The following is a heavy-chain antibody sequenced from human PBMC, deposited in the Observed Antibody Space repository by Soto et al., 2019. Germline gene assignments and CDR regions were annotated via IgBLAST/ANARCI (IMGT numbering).Heavy chain of an antibody. CDR2: IYWDDDK. CDR3: AHGESWQWLVIDYFDY. J-gene: IGHJ4*02. CDR1: GFSLSTSGVG. D-gene: IGHD6-19*01. Sequence: SGPTLVNPTQTLTLTCTFSGFSLSTSGVGVGWIRQPPGKALEWLALIYWDDDKRYSPSLKSRLTITKDTSKNQVVLTMTNMDPVDTATYYCAHGESWQWLVIDYFDYWGQGTLVTVSS. V-gene: IGHV2-5*02.